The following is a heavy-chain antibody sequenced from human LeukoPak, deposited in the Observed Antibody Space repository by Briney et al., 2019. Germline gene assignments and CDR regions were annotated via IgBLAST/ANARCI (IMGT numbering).Heavy chain of an antibody. D-gene: IGHD4-11*01. CDR2: ISGSGGST. V-gene: IGHV3-23*01. CDR1: GFTFSSYG. CDR3: AKGDYILNY. Sequence: GGSLRLSCAASGFTFSSYGMSWVRQAPGKGLEWVSAISGSGGSTYYADSVKGRFTISRDNSKNTLYLQMNSLRAEDTALFYCAKGDYILNYWGQGTLVTVSS. J-gene: IGHJ4*02.